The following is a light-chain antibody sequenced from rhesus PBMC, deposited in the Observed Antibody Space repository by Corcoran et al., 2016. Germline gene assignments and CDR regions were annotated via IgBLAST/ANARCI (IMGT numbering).Light chain of an antibody. CDR3: RQDYTWPLT. CDR2: GAS. J-gene: IGKJ4*01. CDR1: QSVSSD. Sequence: EIVMTQSPVTLSLSPGERATLSCRASQSVSSDLAWFQQQPGQAPKLLIYGASRRATGISERFSGSGSGTDFTLTISSLEPEDVVVYYCRQDYTWPLTFGGGTKVDLK. V-gene: IGKV3-24*01.